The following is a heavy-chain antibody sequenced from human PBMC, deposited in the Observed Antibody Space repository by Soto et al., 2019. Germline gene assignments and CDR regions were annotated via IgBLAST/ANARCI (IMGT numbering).Heavy chain of an antibody. CDR2: ISWNSGSI. J-gene: IGHJ4*02. CDR1: GFTFDDYA. D-gene: IGHD6-19*01. CDR3: AKAPARAVAGTVIDY. V-gene: IGHV3-9*01. Sequence: EVQLVESGGGLVQPGRSLRLSCAASGFTFDDYAMHWVRQAPGKGLEWGSGISWNSGSIGYADSVKGRFTISRDNAKNSLYLQMNSLRAEDTALYYCAKAPARAVAGTVIDYWGQGTLVTVFS.